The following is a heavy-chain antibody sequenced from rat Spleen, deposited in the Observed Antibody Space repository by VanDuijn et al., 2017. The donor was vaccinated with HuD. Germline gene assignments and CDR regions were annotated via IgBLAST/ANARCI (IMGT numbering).Heavy chain of an antibody. J-gene: IGHJ2*01. D-gene: IGHD1-6*01. V-gene: IGHV2-43*01. CDR2: IWTGGST. Sequence: QVQLKESGPGLVQPSQTLSLTCTVSGFSLTRYHVTWVRQPPGKGLEWMGVIWTGGSTSYNLLLKSRLSISRDISKSQVFLRMNSLQTEDTATYYCARDAGILRYWGQGVMVTVSS. CDR1: GFSLTRYH. CDR3: ARDAGILRY.